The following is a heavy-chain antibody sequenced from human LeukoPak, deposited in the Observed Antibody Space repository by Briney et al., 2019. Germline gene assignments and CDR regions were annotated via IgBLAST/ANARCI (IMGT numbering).Heavy chain of an antibody. V-gene: IGHV4-39*07. D-gene: IGHD4-11*01. CDR3: ARASGTTVTTPLDY. CDR2: IYYSGSP. CDR1: GGSISSSIYY. Sequence: SETLSLTCTVSGGSISSSIYYWGWIRQPPGEGLEWIGSIYYSGSPYYNPSLKSRVTISVDTSKNQFSLKLLSVRPADTAVYFCARASGTTVTTPLDYWGQGTLVTVSS. J-gene: IGHJ4*02.